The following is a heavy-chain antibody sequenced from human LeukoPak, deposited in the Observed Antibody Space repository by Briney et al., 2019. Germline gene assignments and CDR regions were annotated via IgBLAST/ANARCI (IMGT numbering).Heavy chain of an antibody. V-gene: IGHV1-69*13. J-gene: IGHJ4*02. CDR3: ARDGYNYGYLDY. CDR2: IIPIFGTA. CDR1: GGTFSSYA. Sequence: GASVKVSCKASGGTFSSYAISWVRQAPGQGLEWMGGIIPIFGTANYAQKFQGRVTITADESTSTAYMELSSLRSEDTAVYYCARDGYNYGYLDYWGQGTLVTVSS. D-gene: IGHD5-18*01.